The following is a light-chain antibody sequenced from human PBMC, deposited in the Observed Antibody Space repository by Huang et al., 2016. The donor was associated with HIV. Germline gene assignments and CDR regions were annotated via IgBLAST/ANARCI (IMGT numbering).Light chain of an antibody. CDR2: DAS. V-gene: IGKV3-11*01. CDR3: QQRSNWPPVT. J-gene: IGKJ3*01. Sequence: EIVLTQSPATLSLSPGERATLSCRASQSVSTYLAWYQQKPGQAPRLLSYDASNRATGIPARFSGSGSGTDFTLTISSREPEDFAVYYCQQRSNWPPVTFGPGTKVDIK. CDR1: QSVSTY.